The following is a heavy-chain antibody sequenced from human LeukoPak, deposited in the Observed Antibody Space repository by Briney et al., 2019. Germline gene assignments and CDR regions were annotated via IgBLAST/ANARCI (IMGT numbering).Heavy chain of an antibody. CDR1: GFIFSSYA. V-gene: IGHV3-23*01. D-gene: IGHD1-14*01. CDR3: TRDRSRAEDD. CDR2: ISGSGGST. J-gene: IGHJ4*02. Sequence: GGSLRLSCAASGFIFSSYAMSWVRQAPGKGLEWVSTISGSGGSTYYADSVKGRFTISRDNANNLLYLQMNSLRGEDTAVYYCTRDRSRAEDDWGQGTLVTVSS.